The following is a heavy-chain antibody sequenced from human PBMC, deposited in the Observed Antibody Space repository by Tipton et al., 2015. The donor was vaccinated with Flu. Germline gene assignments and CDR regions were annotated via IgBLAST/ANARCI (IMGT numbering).Heavy chain of an antibody. J-gene: IGHJ4*02. CDR1: GGSSSSVSYY. Sequence: GLVKPSQTLSLTCTVSGGSSSSVSYYWSWIRQPAGKGLEWIGRIYTSGSTNYNPSLKSRVTISIDTSKNQFSLNLSSVTAADTAVYYCARERRGSKYYDSSGPEYWGQGTLVTVSS. CDR2: IYTSGST. V-gene: IGHV4-61*02. CDR3: ARERRGSKYYDSSGPEY. D-gene: IGHD3-22*01.